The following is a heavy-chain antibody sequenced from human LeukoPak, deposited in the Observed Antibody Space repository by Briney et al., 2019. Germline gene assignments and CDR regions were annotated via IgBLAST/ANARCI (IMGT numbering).Heavy chain of an antibody. V-gene: IGHV1-8*01. CDR3: ARGGYGDYYYYGMDV. CDR1: GYTFTSYD. CDR2: MNPNSGNT. D-gene: IGHD4-17*01. J-gene: IGHJ6*02. Sequence: ASVKVSCKASGYTFTSYDINWVRQATGQGLEWMGWMNPNSGNTGYAQKFQGRVTMARNTSISTAYMELSSLRSEDTAVYYCARGGYGDYYYYGMDVWGQGTTVTVSS.